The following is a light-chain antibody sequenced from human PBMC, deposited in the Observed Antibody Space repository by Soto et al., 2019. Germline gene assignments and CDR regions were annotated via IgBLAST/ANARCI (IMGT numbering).Light chain of an antibody. CDR3: LQALQTPPT. CDR2: LGS. Sequence: DIVMTQSPLSLPVTPGEPASISCRSSQSLLHSNGYNSLDGYLQKPGQSPQLLIYLGSNRASGVPDRFSVSGSGPDFTLKISRVEAEDGGVYYCLQALQTPPTFGQGTKLDIK. CDR1: QSLLHSNGYNS. V-gene: IGKV2-28*01. J-gene: IGKJ2*01.